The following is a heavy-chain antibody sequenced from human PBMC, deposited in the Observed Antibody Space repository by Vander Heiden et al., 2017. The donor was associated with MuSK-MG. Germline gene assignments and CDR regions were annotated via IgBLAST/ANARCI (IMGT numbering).Heavy chain of an antibody. D-gene: IGHD2-2*01. V-gene: IGHV4-59*01. CDR3: ARTRKDIVVVPAAGWPYYFDY. CDR1: GGSISSYY. Sequence: QVQLQESGPGLVKPSETLSLTCTVSGGSISSYYWSWIRQPPGKGLEWIGYIYYSGSTNYNPSLKCRVTISVDTSKNQFSLKLSSVTAADTAVYYCARTRKDIVVVPAAGWPYYFDYWGQGTLVTVSS. J-gene: IGHJ4*02. CDR2: IYYSGST.